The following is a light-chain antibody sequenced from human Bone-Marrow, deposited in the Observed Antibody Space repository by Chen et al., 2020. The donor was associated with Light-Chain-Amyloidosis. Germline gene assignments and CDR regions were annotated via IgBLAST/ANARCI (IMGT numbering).Light chain of an antibody. Sequence: SYVLTQPSSVSVAPGQTATIACGGNNLESTSVHWYQQTPAQAPLLVVFDDSDRPSGIPERWSGTNSWKTATQTISRVEAGDEAGYECQVWDRSSERPVFGGGTKLTVL. CDR3: QVWDRSSERPV. V-gene: IGLV3-21*02. CDR2: DDS. J-gene: IGLJ3*02. CDR1: NLESTS.